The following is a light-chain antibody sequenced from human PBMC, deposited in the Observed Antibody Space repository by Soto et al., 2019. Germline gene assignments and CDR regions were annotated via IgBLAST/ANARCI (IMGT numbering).Light chain of an antibody. CDR2: DAS. V-gene: IGKV3-11*01. CDR1: QSVSSY. CDR3: QQCSNWPPIT. J-gene: IGKJ5*01. Sequence: EIVLTQSPAALSLSPGAIATLSCRASQSVSSYLAWYQQKPRQAHRLLIYDASNRATGIPDRFSGSGSATDFTLTTSSLEAEDFAVYYCQQCSNWPPITVGQGTRREIK.